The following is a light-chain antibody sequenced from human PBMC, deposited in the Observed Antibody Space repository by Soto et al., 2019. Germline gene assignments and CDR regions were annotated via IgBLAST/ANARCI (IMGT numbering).Light chain of an antibody. V-gene: IGKV1-9*01. CDR2: AAS. Sequence: DIQLTQSRSFLSASVGDRVTITCRASQGISSYLAWYQQKPGKAPKLLIYAASTLQSGVPSRFSGSGSGTEFTLTISSLQPEDFATYYCQHLDSYSTFGQGTRLEIK. CDR3: QHLDSYST. CDR1: QGISSY. J-gene: IGKJ5*01.